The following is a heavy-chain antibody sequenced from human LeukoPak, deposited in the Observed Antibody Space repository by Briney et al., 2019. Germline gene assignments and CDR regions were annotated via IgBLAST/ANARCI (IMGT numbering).Heavy chain of an antibody. D-gene: IGHD6-6*01. Sequence: SETLSLTCTVSGGSISSYYWSWIRQPPGKGLEWIGYFHYSGSTNYNPSLKSRVTISVDTSKNQFSLKLSSVTAADTSVYYCARLGDSSSRLYYFDYWGQGTLVTVSS. CDR3: ARLGDSSSRLYYFDY. J-gene: IGHJ4*02. V-gene: IGHV4-59*08. CDR1: GGSISSYY. CDR2: FHYSGST.